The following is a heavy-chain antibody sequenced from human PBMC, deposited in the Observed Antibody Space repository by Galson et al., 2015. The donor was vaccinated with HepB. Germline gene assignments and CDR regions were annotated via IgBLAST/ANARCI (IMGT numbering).Heavy chain of an antibody. J-gene: IGHJ4*02. Sequence: SLRLSCAASGFTFSSYGMHWVRQAPGKGLEWVAVISYDGSNKYYADSVKGRFTISRDNSKNTMYLQMNSLRAEDTAVYYCAKENDLCRGDYRIDCWGQGTLVTVSS. V-gene: IGHV3-30*18. CDR3: AKENDLCRGDYRIDC. D-gene: IGHD1-1*01. CDR2: ISYDGSNK. CDR1: GFTFSSYG.